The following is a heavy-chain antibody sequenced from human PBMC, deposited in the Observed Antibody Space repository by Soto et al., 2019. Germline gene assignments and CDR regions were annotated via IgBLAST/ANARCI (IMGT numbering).Heavy chain of an antibody. D-gene: IGHD6-19*01. V-gene: IGHV3-23*01. J-gene: IGHJ4*02. Sequence: GSLRRSFAASGFTFSSYAMTWVRQAPGKGLEWVSTISNSDDSTYYADSVKGRFTISRDNSKNTLYLQMNGLRAEDTAVYSCAKDRSDWYYFDYWGQGTLVTVSS. CDR3: AKDRSDWYYFDY. CDR2: ISNSDDST. CDR1: GFTFSSYA.